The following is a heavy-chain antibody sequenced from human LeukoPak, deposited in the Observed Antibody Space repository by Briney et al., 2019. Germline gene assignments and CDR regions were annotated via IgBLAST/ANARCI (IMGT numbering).Heavy chain of an antibody. CDR1: GYTFTNYY. V-gene: IGHV1-46*01. CDR2: INPSGGST. J-gene: IGHJ1*01. Sequence: ASVKVSCKASGYTFTNYYIHWVRQAPGQWLKWLGLINPSGGSTSYAQRFQGRVTMTSDTSTSTVYMELSNLRSEDTAVYYCARPLLARITMILGGGGFQHWGQGTLVTVSS. D-gene: IGHD3-22*01. CDR3: ARPLLARITMILGGGGFQH.